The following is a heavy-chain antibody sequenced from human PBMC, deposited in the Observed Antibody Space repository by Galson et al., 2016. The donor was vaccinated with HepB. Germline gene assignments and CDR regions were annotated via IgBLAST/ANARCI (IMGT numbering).Heavy chain of an antibody. J-gene: IGHJ3*02. V-gene: IGHV3-23*01. CDR2: IGGSGGST. CDR1: GFTFSSYA. CDR3: AKDRVGSVADASDI. D-gene: IGHD6-19*01. Sequence: SLRLSCAASGFTFSSYAMTWVRQAPGKGLESVSGIGGSGGSTYYADSVKGRFIISRDNSKNTLYLQMNGLRAEDTAIYYCAKDRVGSVADASDIWGQGTMVTVSS.